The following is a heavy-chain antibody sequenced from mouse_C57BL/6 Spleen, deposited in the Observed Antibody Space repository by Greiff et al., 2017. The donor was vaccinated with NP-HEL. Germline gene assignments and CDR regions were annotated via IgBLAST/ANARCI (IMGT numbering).Heavy chain of an antibody. CDR1: GYTFTDYY. D-gene: IGHD1-1*01. CDR2: INPNNGGT. Sequence: VQLQQSGPELVKPGASVKISCKASGYTFTDYYMNWVKQSHGKSLEWIGDINPNNGGTSYNQKFKGKATLTVDKSSSTAYMELRSLTSEDSAVYYCARRETYGSSYGFAYWGQGTLVTVSA. V-gene: IGHV1-26*01. CDR3: ARRETYGSSYGFAY. J-gene: IGHJ3*01.